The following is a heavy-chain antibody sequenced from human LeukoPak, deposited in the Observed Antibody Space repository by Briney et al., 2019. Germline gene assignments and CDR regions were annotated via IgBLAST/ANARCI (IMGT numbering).Heavy chain of an antibody. CDR2: IRSKAYGGTT. CDR1: GFTLGDYA. V-gene: IGHV3-49*04. J-gene: IGHJ4*02. Sequence: PGGSLRLSCTASGFTLGDYAMSWVRQAPGKGLEWVGFIRSKAYGGTTEYAASVKGRFTISRDDSKSIAYLQMNSLRAEDTAVYFCAKRGVVIRVFLVGFHKEAYYFDSWGQGALVTVSS. CDR3: AKRGVVIRVFLVGFHKEAYYFDS. D-gene: IGHD3-10*01.